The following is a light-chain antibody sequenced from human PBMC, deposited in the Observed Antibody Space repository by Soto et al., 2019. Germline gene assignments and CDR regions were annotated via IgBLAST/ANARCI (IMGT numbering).Light chain of an antibody. V-gene: IGKV3-15*01. CDR2: VS. CDR1: QSISSD. J-gene: IGKJ1*01. Sequence: ELVMTQSPATLSVSPGERATLSCRASQSISSDLAWYQQKPGQAPTLLIYVSARATGIPARFSGSGCETDFPLTISSLQAEDAALYFCQQYNWWQWRFGKGTKVDLK. CDR3: QQYNWWQWR.